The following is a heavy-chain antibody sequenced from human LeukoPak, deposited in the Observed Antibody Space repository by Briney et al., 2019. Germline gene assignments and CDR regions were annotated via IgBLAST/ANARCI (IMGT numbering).Heavy chain of an antibody. CDR3: ARHGGGGESYPRVFDY. CDR2: IYYSGST. Sequence: SETLSLTCTASGGSISPYYWSWIRQPPGKGLEWIGYIYYSGSTNYNPSLKSRVTISVDTSKNQFSLKLSSVTAADTAMYYCARHGGGGESYPRVFDYWGRGNLVNVSS. J-gene: IGHJ4*02. CDR1: GGSISPYY. V-gene: IGHV4-59*08. D-gene: IGHD1-26*01.